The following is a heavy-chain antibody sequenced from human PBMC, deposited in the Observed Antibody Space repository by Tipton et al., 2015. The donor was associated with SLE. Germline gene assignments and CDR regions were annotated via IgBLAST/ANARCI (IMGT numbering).Heavy chain of an antibody. V-gene: IGHV4-39*07. CDR1: GGSISNSSYY. CDR3: ARAYSGSYLTSGYYYYYMDV. D-gene: IGHD1-26*01. J-gene: IGHJ6*03. CDR2: IYYSGST. Sequence: LRLSCTVSGGSISNSSYYWGWIRQPPGKGLEWIGSIYYSGSTYSNPSLKSRVTISVDTSKNQFSLKLSSVTAADTAVYYCARAYSGSYLTSGYYYYYMDVWGKGTTVTVSS.